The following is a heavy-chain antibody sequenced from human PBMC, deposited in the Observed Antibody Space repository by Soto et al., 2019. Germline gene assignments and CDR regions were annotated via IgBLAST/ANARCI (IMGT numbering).Heavy chain of an antibody. Sequence: ASVKVSCKSSGGTFSSFINYPINWVRQAPGQGLEWMGGIVPNVGTVNYAQKFRGKVTITADKSTGTAYMELSSLRSEDTALYYCARRDTSGFLRYFDNWGQGTQVTVSS. CDR2: IVPNVGTV. V-gene: IGHV1-69*06. J-gene: IGHJ4*02. CDR1: GGTFSSFINYP. D-gene: IGHD3-3*01. CDR3: ARRDTSGFLRYFDN.